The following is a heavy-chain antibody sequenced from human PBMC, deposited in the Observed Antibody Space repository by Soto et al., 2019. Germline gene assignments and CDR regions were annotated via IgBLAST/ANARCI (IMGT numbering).Heavy chain of an antibody. CDR1: GYTFTSYH. Sequence: QVQLVQSGTEVRKPGASVKVSCKASGYTFTSYHISWVRQAPGQGLEWMGWISAYNGNTNNAQKLQGRVTMTTNTSTSTDYMELRSLRSDDTSVYYCARDSPPPREWGQGTLVTVSS. CDR2: ISAYNGNT. V-gene: IGHV1-18*01. J-gene: IGHJ4*02. CDR3: ARDSPPPRE.